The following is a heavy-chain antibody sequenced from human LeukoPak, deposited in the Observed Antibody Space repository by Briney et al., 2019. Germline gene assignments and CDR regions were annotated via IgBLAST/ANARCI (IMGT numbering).Heavy chain of an antibody. V-gene: IGHV3-7*01. J-gene: IGHJ4*02. CDR1: GFTFSNFW. D-gene: IGHD5-12*01. CDR2: INQDGSEK. CDR3: ASERGYSGYGDFDY. Sequence: GGSLRLSCAVSGFTFSNFWMSWVRHAPGKGLEWVANINQDGSEKYYVDSVKGRFSISRDNAKNSLYLQMSSLRAEDTAVYYCASERGYSGYGDFDYWGQGTLVTVSS.